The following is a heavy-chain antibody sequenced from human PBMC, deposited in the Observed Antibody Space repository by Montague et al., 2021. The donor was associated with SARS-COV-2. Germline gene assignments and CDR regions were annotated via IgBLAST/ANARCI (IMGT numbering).Heavy chain of an antibody. D-gene: IGHD3-22*01. CDR3: ARDGEIVAVGYYFDS. CDR2: ISSGGSSR. J-gene: IGHJ4*02. V-gene: IGHV3-74*01. Sequence: SLRLSCAASGFTFSSYWMYWVRQAPGKGLVWVSHISSGGSSRWYADSVKGRFTISRDNATNTLYLQMNSLRAEDTAVYYCARDGEIVAVGYYFDSWGQGTLVTASS. CDR1: GFTFSSYW.